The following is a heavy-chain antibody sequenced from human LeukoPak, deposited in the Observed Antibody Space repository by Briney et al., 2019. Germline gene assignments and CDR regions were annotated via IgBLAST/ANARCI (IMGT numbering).Heavy chain of an antibody. CDR2: ISSSSSYI. Sequence: GGSLRLSCAASGFTFSSYSMNWVRQAPGEGLEWVSSISSSSSYIYYADSVKGRFTISRDNAKNSLYLQMNSLRAEDTAVYYCARGHCSGGSCYPIFDYWGQGTLVTVSS. V-gene: IGHV3-21*01. CDR3: ARGHCSGGSCYPIFDY. J-gene: IGHJ4*02. CDR1: GFTFSSYS. D-gene: IGHD2-15*01.